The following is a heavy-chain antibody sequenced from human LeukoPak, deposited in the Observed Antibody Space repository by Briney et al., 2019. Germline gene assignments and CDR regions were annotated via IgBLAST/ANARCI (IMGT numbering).Heavy chain of an antibody. D-gene: IGHD3-10*01. CDR3: ALMSCYRAGVLTDY. CDR1: GYTFTGYY. J-gene: IGHJ4*02. Sequence: GASVKVSCKASGYTFTGYYMHWVRQAPGQGLEWMGWINPNSGGTNYAQKFQGWVTMTRDTSISTAYMELSRLKSDDTAVYYCALMSCYRAGVLTDYWGQGTLVTVSS. CDR2: INPNSGGT. V-gene: IGHV1-2*04.